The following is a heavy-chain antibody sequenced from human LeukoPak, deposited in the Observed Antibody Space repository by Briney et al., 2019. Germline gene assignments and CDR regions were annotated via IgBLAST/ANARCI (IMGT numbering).Heavy chain of an antibody. CDR1: GFTFSSYG. CDR3: AKDSEQLPHSFDY. J-gene: IGHJ4*02. Sequence: GGSLRLSCAASGFTFSSYGMHWVRQAQSKGLEWVAVISYDGSNKYYADSVKGRCTISRDNSKNTLYLQMNSLRAEDTAVYYCAKDSEQLPHSFDYWGQGTLVTVSS. D-gene: IGHD6-13*01. V-gene: IGHV3-30*18. CDR2: ISYDGSNK.